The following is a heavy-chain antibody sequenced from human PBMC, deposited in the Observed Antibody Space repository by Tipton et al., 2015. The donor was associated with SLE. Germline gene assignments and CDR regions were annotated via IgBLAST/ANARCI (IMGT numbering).Heavy chain of an antibody. CDR2: IYYSGST. D-gene: IGHD1-26*01. CDR1: GGSISSSSYY. Sequence: TLSLTCTVSGGSISSSSYYWGWIRQPPGKGLEWIGSIYYSGSTNYNPSLKSRVTISVDTSKNQFSLKLSSVTAADTAVYYCARDGMGATGDDAFDIWGQGTMVTVSS. V-gene: IGHV4-39*07. CDR3: ARDGMGATGDDAFDI. J-gene: IGHJ3*02.